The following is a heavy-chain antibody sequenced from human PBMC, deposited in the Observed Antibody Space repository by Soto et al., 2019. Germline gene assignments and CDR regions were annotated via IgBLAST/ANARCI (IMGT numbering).Heavy chain of an antibody. D-gene: IGHD1-26*01. CDR2: ISASGGAT. CDR3: AKDVEGGSLFRGAFDY. Sequence: EVELLESGGGLVQPGGSLRLSCVASRFTFTSYAMSWVRQAPGKGLEWVAAISASGGATIHADSVKGRLTISRDNSKNTLYLQMNSLRAEDTAVYYCAKDVEGGSLFRGAFDYWGQGTQVTVS. CDR1: RFTFTSYA. J-gene: IGHJ4*02. V-gene: IGHV3-23*01.